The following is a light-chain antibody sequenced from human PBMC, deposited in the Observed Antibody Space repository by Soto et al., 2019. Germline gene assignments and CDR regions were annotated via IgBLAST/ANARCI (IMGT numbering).Light chain of an antibody. V-gene: IGKV3-11*01. CDR3: QQRSNWPPIT. CDR1: QSVSSY. Sequence: ERVLIQSPAALSLSPGERATLSCRASQSVSSYLAWYQQKPGQAPRLLIYDASNRATGIPARFSGSGSGTDFTLTISSLEPEDFAVYYCQQRSNWPPITFGQGTRLEIK. J-gene: IGKJ5*01. CDR2: DAS.